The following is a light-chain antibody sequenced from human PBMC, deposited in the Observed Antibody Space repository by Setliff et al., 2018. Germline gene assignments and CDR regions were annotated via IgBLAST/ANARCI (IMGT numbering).Light chain of an antibody. J-gene: IGLJ1*01. CDR2: EVT. CDR3: SSYAGFNNFV. V-gene: IGLV2-8*01. Sequence: QSALTQPPSASGSPGQSVTISCTGASSDVGGYNDVFRYNYVSWYQQYPGKAPKLLISEVTKRPSGVPDRFSGSKSGNTASLTVSGLQAEDEADYYCSSYAGFNNFVFGTGTKVTVL. CDR1: SSDVGGYNDVFRYNY.